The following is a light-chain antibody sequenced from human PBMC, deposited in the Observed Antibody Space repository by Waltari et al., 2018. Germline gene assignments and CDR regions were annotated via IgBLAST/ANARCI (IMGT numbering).Light chain of an antibody. V-gene: IGLV2-14*01. CDR3: SSYTSSSTVV. CDR1: SSDVGGYNY. J-gene: IGLJ2*01. CDR2: EVS. Sequence: QSALTQPASVSGSPGHSIILSCTGTSSDVGGYNYVSWYQQHPGKAPKLMIYEVSNRPSGVSNRFSGSKSGNTASLTISGLQAEDEADYYCSSYTSSSTVVFGGGTKLTVL.